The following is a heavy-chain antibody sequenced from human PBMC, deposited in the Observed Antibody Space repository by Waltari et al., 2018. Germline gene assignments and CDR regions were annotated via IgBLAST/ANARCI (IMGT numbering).Heavy chain of an antibody. D-gene: IGHD3-3*01. V-gene: IGHV4-39*01. CDR1: AGSISSSSYY. CDR2: IYYSGST. Sequence: QLQLQESGPGLVKPSETLSLTCTVSAGSISSSSYYWGWIRQPPGKGLEWIGSIYYSGSTYYNPSLKSRVTISVDTSKNQFSLKLSSVTAADTAVYYCAKTRGLEWLSGGFDPWGQGTLVTVSS. J-gene: IGHJ5*02. CDR3: AKTRGLEWLSGGFDP.